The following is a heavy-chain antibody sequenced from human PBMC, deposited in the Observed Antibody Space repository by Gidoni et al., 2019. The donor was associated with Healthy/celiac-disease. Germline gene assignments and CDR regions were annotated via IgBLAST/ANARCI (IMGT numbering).Heavy chain of an antibody. CDR1: GYSNSSGYY. CDR2: IYHSGCT. J-gene: IGHJ4*02. V-gene: IGHV4-38-2*02. Sequence: QVQLQASGPGRVRPSETLSLTCTVSGYSNSSGYYWGGIRQPPGKGLEWIGSIYHSGCTYYPPSLKSLVPISVDTSKHQFSLTLSSVPAADTAVYYCARDSFPGDYWGQGTLVTVSS. CDR3: ARDSFPGDY. D-gene: IGHD3-10*01.